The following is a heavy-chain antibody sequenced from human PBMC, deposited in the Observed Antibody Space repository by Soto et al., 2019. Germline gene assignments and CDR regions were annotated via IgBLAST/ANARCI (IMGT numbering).Heavy chain of an antibody. CDR3: ARTTYDFWSGYPRNWFDP. J-gene: IGHJ5*02. D-gene: IGHD3-3*01. Sequence: ASETLSLTCTVSGGSISSSSYYWGWIRQPPGKGLEWIGSIYYSGSTYYNPSLKSRVTISVDTSKNQFSLKLSSVTAADTAVYYCARTTYDFWSGYPRNWFDPWGQGTLVTVSS. V-gene: IGHV4-39*01. CDR2: IYYSGST. CDR1: GGSISSSSYY.